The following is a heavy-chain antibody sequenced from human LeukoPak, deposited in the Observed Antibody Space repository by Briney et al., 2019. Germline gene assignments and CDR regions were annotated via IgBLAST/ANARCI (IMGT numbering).Heavy chain of an antibody. CDR3: STGSGHAFDI. CDR2: INSDGSST. Sequence: RAGGSLRLSCAASGFTFSSYWMHWVRQVPGKGLVWVSRINSDGSSTSYADSVKGRFTISRDSAKNTLYVQMNSLRAEDTAVYYCSTGSGHAFDIWGRGTMVTVSS. V-gene: IGHV3-74*01. J-gene: IGHJ3*02. CDR1: GFTFSSYW. D-gene: IGHD3-10*01.